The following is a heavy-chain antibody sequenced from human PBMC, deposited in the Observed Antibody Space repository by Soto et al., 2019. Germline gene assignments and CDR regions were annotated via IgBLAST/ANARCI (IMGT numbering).Heavy chain of an antibody. D-gene: IGHD1-26*01. CDR3: ARVVGSYYGMDV. Sequence: QVQLVQSGAEVKKPGASVKVSCKASGYTFPSYGISWVRQAPGQGLVWMGWISAYNGNTNYAQKLQGRVTMTTDTPASTAYMQMMSLRSDETAVDYCARVVGSYYGMDVWRQATTVTVSS. J-gene: IGHJ6*02. CDR1: GYTFPSYG. CDR2: ISAYNGNT. V-gene: IGHV1-18*01.